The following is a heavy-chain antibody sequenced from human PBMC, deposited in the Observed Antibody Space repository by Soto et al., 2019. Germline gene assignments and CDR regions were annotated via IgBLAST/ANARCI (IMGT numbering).Heavy chain of an antibody. Sequence: GESVKISFQVSGYKITTDGIAWVRQRPGKGLEWMGIMYPGDSDVKYSPSFEGQVTMSADNSINVAYLQWNSLKASDSAIYYCARSQALDYWGQGTRVTVSS. CDR2: MYPGDSDV. CDR1: GYKITTDG. J-gene: IGHJ4*02. V-gene: IGHV5-51*01. CDR3: ARSQALDY.